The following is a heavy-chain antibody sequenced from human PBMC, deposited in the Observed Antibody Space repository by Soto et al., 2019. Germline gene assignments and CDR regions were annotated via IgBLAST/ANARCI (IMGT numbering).Heavy chain of an antibody. V-gene: IGHV4-4*02. CDR1: VGLSVSLGW. J-gene: IGHJ4*02. Sequence: SVTYTVSVGLSVSLGWRGFLRQPPGKGLECIWEIYYSRGTHYNPCLHPRRTISVDTSKTQFSMHLSCVTAADTAVYYCERHAAYDSVWGEPHGSDYRGQGTLVTVSS. CDR3: ERHAAYDSVWGEPHGSDY. D-gene: IGHD3-16*01. CDR2: IYYSRGT.